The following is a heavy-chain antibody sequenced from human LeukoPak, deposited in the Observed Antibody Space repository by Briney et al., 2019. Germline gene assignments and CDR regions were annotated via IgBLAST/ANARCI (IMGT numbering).Heavy chain of an antibody. V-gene: IGHV3-21*01. J-gene: IGHJ4*02. D-gene: IGHD3-16*02. CDR3: ARGFFDYVWGSYHSISFAS. Sequence: KPGGCLRLSCAASGFTFCSYSMNWVRQAPGKWLEWVSSISSSSSYIYYADSVKGRFTISRDNAKNSLYLQMNSLRAEDTSVYSCARGFFDYVWGSYHSISFASWGQGNLVTVSS. CDR1: GFTFCSYS. CDR2: ISSSSSYI.